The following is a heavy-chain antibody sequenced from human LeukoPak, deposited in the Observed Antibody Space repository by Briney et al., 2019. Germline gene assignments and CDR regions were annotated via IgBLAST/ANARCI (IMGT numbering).Heavy chain of an antibody. D-gene: IGHD1-26*01. CDR3: ARDSYPRFQWELPYFDY. CDR1: GFTFSSYW. Sequence: PGGSLRLSCAASGFTFSSYWMSWVRQAPGKGLEWVANIKQDGSEKYYVDSVKGRFTISRDNAKNSLYLQMNSLRAEDTAVYYCARDSYPRFQWELPYFDYWGQGTLVTVSS. CDR2: IKQDGSEK. V-gene: IGHV3-7*03. J-gene: IGHJ4*02.